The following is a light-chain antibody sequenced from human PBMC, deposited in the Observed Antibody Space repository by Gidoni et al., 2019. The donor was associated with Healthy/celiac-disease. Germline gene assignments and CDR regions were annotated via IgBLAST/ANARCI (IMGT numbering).Light chain of an antibody. CDR1: QSVLYSSNNQNY. V-gene: IGKV4-1*01. CDR2: WAS. J-gene: IGKJ1*01. CDR3: QQYYSTPWT. Sequence: DIVMTQSPDPLAVSLGERATLNCKSSQSVLYSSNNQNYLAWYQQKPGQPPKLLMSWASTRESGVPDRFSGSGSGTDFTLTISSLQAEDVAVYYCQQYYSTPWTFXQXTKVEIK.